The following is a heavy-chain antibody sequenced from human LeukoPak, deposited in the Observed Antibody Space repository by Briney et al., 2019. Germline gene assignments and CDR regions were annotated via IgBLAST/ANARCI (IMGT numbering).Heavy chain of an antibody. CDR3: ARDTGQYAPGTPGFTRFDP. D-gene: IGHD3-10*01. V-gene: IGHV4-39*07. CDR1: GGSISSSNYY. Sequence: SETLSLTCTVSGGSISSSNYYWGWIRQPPGKGLEWIGSIYYSGSTYYNPSLKSRVIVSLDTSKNQFSLKLTSVTAADTVVYYCARDTGQYAPGTPGFTRFDPWGQGTLVTVSS. J-gene: IGHJ5*02. CDR2: IYYSGST.